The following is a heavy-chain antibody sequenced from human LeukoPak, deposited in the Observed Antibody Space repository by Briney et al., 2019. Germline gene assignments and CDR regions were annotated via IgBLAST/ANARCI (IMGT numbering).Heavy chain of an antibody. CDR3: ARGSGTTRLWR. CDR1: GGFISGSY. Sequence: SETLSLTCTVSGGFISGSYWSWIRQPPGKGLEWIGYIYYSGSTNYNPSLKSRVTISVDTSKNQFSLKLSSVTAADTAVYYCARGSGTTRLWRWGQGTLVTVSS. J-gene: IGHJ4*02. CDR2: IYYSGST. D-gene: IGHD1-7*01. V-gene: IGHV4-59*12.